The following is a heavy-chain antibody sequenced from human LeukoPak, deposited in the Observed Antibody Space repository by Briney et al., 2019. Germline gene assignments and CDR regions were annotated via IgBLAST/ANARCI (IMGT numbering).Heavy chain of an antibody. Sequence: QAGGSLRLSCAASGFTFSTYDTHWVRQAPGKGLEWVAFIPYHGSNEYYADSVKGRFTVSRDNSKNALYLQMITLRTEDTAVYYCAKRSGTYYGPFDYWGQGALVTVSS. J-gene: IGHJ4*02. CDR2: IPYHGSNE. V-gene: IGHV3-30*02. CDR3: AKRSGTYYGPFDY. D-gene: IGHD1-26*01. CDR1: GFTFSTYD.